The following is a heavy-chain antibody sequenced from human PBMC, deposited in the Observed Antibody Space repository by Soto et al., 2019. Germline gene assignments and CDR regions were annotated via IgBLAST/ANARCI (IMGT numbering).Heavy chain of an antibody. CDR2: IFANRHT. Sequence: SETLSLTCIVSGGSISEKYWNWVRQPPGKGLEWIGLIFANRHTDYNPSITSRITRSLDASKNQFSLRLTSMTAADTAVYYCVASLAASGLNWPDPCGRGTLVTVSS. V-gene: IGHV4-4*07. CDR1: GGSISEKY. D-gene: IGHD6-13*01. CDR3: VASLAASGLNWPDP. J-gene: IGHJ5*02.